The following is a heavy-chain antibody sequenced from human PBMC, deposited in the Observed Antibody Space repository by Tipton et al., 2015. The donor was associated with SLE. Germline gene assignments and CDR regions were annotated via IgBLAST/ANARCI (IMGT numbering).Heavy chain of an antibody. J-gene: IGHJ4*02. V-gene: IGHV4-59*01. Sequence: LRLSCTVSGGSISTYYWSWIRQPPKQGLEWIGWIYHTGSTGYNPSLKSRVTISVDTSKNQFSLRLSSVTAADTAVYYCARTEQGTGSYYRLVFEIWGQGTLVTVSS. CDR1: GGSISTYY. CDR2: IYHTGST. D-gene: IGHD3-10*01. CDR3: ARTEQGTGSYYRLVFEI.